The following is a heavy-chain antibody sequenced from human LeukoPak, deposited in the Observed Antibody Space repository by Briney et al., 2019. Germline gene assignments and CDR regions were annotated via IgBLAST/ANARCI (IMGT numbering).Heavy chain of an antibody. CDR3: ASITMIVVDGGYFQH. J-gene: IGHJ1*01. V-gene: IGHV4-39*07. CDR1: GGSISSSSYY. CDR2: IYYSGST. Sequence: SETLSLTCTVSGGSISSSSYYWGWIRQPPGKGLEWIGSIYYSGSTYYNPSLKSRVTISVDTSKNQFSLKLSSVTAADTAVYYCASITMIVVDGGYFQHWGQGTLVTVSS. D-gene: IGHD3-22*01.